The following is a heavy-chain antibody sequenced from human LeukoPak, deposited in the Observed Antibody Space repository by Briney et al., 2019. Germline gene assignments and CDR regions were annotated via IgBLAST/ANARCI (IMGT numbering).Heavy chain of an antibody. V-gene: IGHV4-61*01. D-gene: IGHD4-23*01. J-gene: IGHJ4*02. CDR3: ARDMGAPDYGSYSIDY. Sequence: SETLSLTCTVSGGSVSSGSYYWSWIRQPPGRGLEWIAYIHYSGSAAYNPSLKSRVTISRDMSTNQFSLKMTSVTAADTAVYFCARDMGAPDYGSYSIDYWGQGTLVTVSS. CDR2: IHYSGSA. CDR1: GGSVSSGSYY.